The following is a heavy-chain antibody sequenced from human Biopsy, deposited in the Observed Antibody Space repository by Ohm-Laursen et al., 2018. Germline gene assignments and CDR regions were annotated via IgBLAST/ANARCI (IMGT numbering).Heavy chain of an antibody. CDR3: ARHYYDTSGYNWFDP. J-gene: IGHJ5*02. D-gene: IGHD3-22*01. CDR1: GGTFSSDI. V-gene: IGHV1-69*06. CDR2: VMPFFGTA. Sequence: ASVKVSCKASGGTFSSDIFAWVRQAPGQRPEWMGDVMPFFGTAQYAPKLQGRVSMTADKTTYTAYMELTSLTSEDTTVYFCARHYYDTSGYNWFDPWGQGTLVTVSS.